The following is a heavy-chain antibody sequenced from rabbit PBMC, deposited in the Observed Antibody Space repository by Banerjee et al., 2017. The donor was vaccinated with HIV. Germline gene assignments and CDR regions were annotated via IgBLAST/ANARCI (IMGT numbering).Heavy chain of an antibody. CDR1: GFSFSSSYW. V-gene: IGHV1S45*01. Sequence: QEQLEESGGDLVKPEGSLTLTCTASGFSFSSSYWICWIRQAPGKGLEWIACIDAGSNGNTYYASWAKGRFTISKTSWTTVTLQMTSLTAADTATYFCARDLAGVIGWNFGLWGPGTLVTVS. D-gene: IGHD4-1*01. CDR3: ARDLAGVIGWNFGL. CDR2: IDAGSNGNT. J-gene: IGHJ4*01.